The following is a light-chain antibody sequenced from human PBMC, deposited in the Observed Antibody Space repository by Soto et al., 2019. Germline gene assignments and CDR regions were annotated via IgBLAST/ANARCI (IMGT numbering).Light chain of an antibody. J-gene: IGKJ1*01. CDR3: QQSSSSPPT. Sequence: IVLTQSPGTLSLSTGERATLSCGTSQSVSRIQFAWYQQKGGQAPRLLVFGASSRATAIPARFSASESGTDGTLTISKVETEDAPVYYCQQSSSSPPTFGQGTKVDIK. CDR2: GAS. V-gene: IGKV3-20*01. CDR1: QSVSRIQ.